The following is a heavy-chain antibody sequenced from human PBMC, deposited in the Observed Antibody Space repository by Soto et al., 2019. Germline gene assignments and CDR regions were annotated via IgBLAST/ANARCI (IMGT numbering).Heavy chain of an antibody. D-gene: IGHD2-2*01. CDR2: ISSSGSTI. V-gene: IGHV3-48*03. Sequence: TGGSLRLSCAASGFTFSSYGMNWVRQAPGKGLEWVSYISSSGSTIYYADSVKGRFTISRDNAKNSLYLQMNSLRAEDTAVYYCAREACSSTSCYKFDYWGQGTLVTVSS. CDR3: AREACSSTSCYKFDY. CDR1: GFTFSSYG. J-gene: IGHJ4*02.